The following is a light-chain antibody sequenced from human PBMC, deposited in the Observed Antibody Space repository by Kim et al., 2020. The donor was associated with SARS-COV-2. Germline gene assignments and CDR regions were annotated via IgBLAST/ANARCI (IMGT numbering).Light chain of an antibody. V-gene: IGLV1-44*01. CDR2: FND. CDR3: ASWDDTLNHWV. Sequence: QSVVTQPPSASGTPGQRVTIFCSGSYSNIGSKDVSWYQKVPGTAPKLLIYFNDRRPSGVPDRFSGSKSGTSASLAISGLQSDDEAEYFCASWDDTLNHWVFGGGTQLTVL. J-gene: IGLJ3*02. CDR1: YSNIGSKD.